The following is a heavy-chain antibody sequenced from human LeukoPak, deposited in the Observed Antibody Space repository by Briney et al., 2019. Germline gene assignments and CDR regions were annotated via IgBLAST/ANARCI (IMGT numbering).Heavy chain of an antibody. CDR2: IYSGGST. V-gene: IGHV3-53*01. CDR3: ARDKHDGTPNYYGMDV. CDR1: GFTVSSNY. J-gene: IGHJ6*02. D-gene: IGHD1-26*01. Sequence: GGSLRLSCAASGFTVSSNYMSWVRQAPGKGLEWVSVIYSGGSTYYADSVKGRFTISRDNSKNTLYLQMNSLRAEDTAVYYCARDKHDGTPNYYGMDVWGQGPTVTVSS.